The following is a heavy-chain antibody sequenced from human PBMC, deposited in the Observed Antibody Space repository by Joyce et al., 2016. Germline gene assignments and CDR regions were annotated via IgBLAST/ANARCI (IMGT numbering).Heavy chain of an antibody. Sequence: EVQLVESGGGLIYAGGCLRLSCTVSGLNVSSSYISWVSQAPGTELECVSILGSGGSTFHAVAVGGRFTIYSDNAKNTVYLQMISLTAAYTAVYYCANAIFRLYYFDSWGQGTLVTVSS. V-gene: IGHV3-53*01. CDR3: ANAIFRLYYFDS. J-gene: IGHJ4*02. CDR2: LGSGGST. D-gene: IGHD3-3*01. CDR1: GLNVSSSY.